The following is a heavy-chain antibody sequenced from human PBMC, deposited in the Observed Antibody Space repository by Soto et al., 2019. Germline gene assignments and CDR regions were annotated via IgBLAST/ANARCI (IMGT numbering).Heavy chain of an antibody. CDR3: AREYYDFWSGRYMAV. CDR1: GYTFTSYG. V-gene: IGHV1-18*01. Sequence: ASVKVSCKASGYTFTSYGISWVRQAPGQGLEWMGWISAYNGNTNYAQKLQGRVTMTTDTSTSTAYMELRSLRSDDTAVYYCAREYYDFWSGRYMAVWGKGTTVTVSS. D-gene: IGHD3-3*01. CDR2: ISAYNGNT. J-gene: IGHJ6*03.